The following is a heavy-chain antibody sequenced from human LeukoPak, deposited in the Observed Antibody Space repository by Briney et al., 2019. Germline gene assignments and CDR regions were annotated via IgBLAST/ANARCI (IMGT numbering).Heavy chain of an antibody. D-gene: IGHD5-12*01. CDR2: IKQDGSEK. CDR1: GFTFSSYS. V-gene: IGHV3-7*01. J-gene: IGHJ4*02. CDR3: ARDGLPFDF. Sequence: GGSLRLSCAASGFTFSSYSMNWVRQAPGKGLEWVANIKQDGSEKYYVDSVKGRFTISRDNAKNSLYLQMNSLRAEDTAVYFCARDGLPFDFWGQGTLVTVSS.